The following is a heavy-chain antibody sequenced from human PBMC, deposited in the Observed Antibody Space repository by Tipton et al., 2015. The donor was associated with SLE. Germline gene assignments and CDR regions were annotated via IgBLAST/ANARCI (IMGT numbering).Heavy chain of an antibody. CDR1: GGSISNYY. J-gene: IGHJ4*02. D-gene: IGHD1-14*01. V-gene: IGHV4-59*01. CDR2: IYYSGST. Sequence: LRLSCTVSGGSISNYYWSWIRQPPGKGLEWIGYIYYSGSTNYNPSLKSRVTISVDTSKNQFSLKLSSVTAADTAVYYCARGNPSLFDYWGQGTLVTVSS. CDR3: ARGNPSLFDY.